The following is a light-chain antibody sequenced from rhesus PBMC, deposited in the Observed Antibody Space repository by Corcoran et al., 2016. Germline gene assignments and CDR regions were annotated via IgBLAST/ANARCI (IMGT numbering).Light chain of an antibody. Sequence: DIQMTQSPSSLSASVGDTVTITCRASQSLSSSLAWYQHKPGKDPKLLTYSASRLQSGVPSRFSGSKSGTDFTLTISSLRPEDIDSYYCQQYYSDPYSFGQGAKVEIK. CDR2: SAS. J-gene: IGKJ2*01. CDR1: QSLSSS. V-gene: IGKV1-46*01. CDR3: QQYYSDPYS.